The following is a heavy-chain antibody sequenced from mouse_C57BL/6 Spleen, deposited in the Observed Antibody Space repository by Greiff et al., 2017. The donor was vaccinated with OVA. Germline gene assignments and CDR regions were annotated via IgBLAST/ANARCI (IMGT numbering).Heavy chain of an antibody. J-gene: IGHJ2*01. CDR1: GYTFTSYW. Sequence: QVQLKQPGAELVKPGASVKLSCKASGYTFTSYWMQWVKQRPGQGLEWIGEIDPSDSYTNYNQKFKGKATLTVDTSSSTAYMQLSSLTSEDSAVYYCARRVQLRSHFDYWGQGTTLTVSS. D-gene: IGHD3-2*02. CDR2: IDPSDSYT. CDR3: ARRVQLRSHFDY. V-gene: IGHV1-50*01.